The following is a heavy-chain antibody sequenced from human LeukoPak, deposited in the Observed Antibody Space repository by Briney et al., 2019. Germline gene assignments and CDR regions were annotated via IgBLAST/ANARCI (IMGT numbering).Heavy chain of an antibody. CDR3: ARGHPEYYYDSSGYYFDY. CDR1: GYTFTSYG. J-gene: IGHJ4*02. Sequence: GASVKVSCKASGYTFTSYGISWVRQAPGQGLEWMGWISAYNGNTNYAQKLQGRVTMTTGTSTSTAYMELRSLRSDDTAVYYCARGHPEYYYDSSGYYFDYWGQGTLITVSS. D-gene: IGHD3-22*01. CDR2: ISAYNGNT. V-gene: IGHV1-18*01.